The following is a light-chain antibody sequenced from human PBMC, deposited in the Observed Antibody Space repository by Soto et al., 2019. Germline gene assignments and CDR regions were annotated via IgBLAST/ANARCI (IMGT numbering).Light chain of an antibody. V-gene: IGKV1-9*01. CDR2: ATS. J-gene: IGKJ4*01. Sequence: DIQLTQSPSFLSASVGDRVTITCRASQGINSYLAWYQQKPRKAPKLLIYATSTLYTEVPSRFSGSGSGTEFSLTISSLQPDDFATYYCQQLKTYPLTFGGGTKVEI. CDR3: QQLKTYPLT. CDR1: QGINSY.